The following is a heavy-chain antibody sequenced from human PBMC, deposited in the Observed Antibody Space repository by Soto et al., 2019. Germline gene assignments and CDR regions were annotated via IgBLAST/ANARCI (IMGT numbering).Heavy chain of an antibody. D-gene: IGHD2-2*01. J-gene: IGHJ4*02. Sequence: QVQLVQSGAEVKKPGASVKVSCKASGYTFISYSVNWVRQAPGQGLEWMGIVNPSGGGTTYAPKFQSRVTMTSDTSTSTGYMELSSLRSDDTAVYYCARSRSYCSSTSCSRGAGYWGQGTLVTVSS. CDR3: ARSRSYCSSTSCSRGAGY. CDR1: GYTFISYS. V-gene: IGHV1-46*01. CDR2: VNPSGGGT.